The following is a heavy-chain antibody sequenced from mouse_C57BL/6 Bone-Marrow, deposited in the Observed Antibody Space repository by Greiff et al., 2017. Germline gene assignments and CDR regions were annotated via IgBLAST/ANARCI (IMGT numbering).Heavy chain of an antibody. CDR2: LYPGGGYT. CDR3: AREGDCDGFFAY. CDR1: GYTFTNFW. D-gene: IGHD1-2*01. Sequence: VQLLPSGAVLVRPGTSVKMSCKASGYTFTNFWIGWAKQRPGHGLVWIGDLYPGGGYTYYNAKFKGKATLTADKSSSTAYMQFSSLTSEDSAIYYWAREGDCDGFFAYWGRGTLITVSA. V-gene: IGHV1-63*01. J-gene: IGHJ3*01.